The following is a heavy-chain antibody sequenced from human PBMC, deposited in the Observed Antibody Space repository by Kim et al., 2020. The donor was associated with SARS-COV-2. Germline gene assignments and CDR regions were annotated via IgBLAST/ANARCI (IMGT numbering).Heavy chain of an antibody. V-gene: IGHV4-39*07. CDR3: ARAPGSGFGELS. J-gene: IGHJ4*02. D-gene: IGHD3-10*01. Sequence: YYNPTLKSRVTITVETAKNQFSLKLSSVTAADTAVYYCARAPGSGFGELSWGQGTLVTVSS.